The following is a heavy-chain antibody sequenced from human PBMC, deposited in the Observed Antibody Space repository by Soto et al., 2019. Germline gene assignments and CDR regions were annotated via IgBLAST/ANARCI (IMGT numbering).Heavy chain of an antibody. D-gene: IGHD4-4*01. V-gene: IGHV1-69*06. CDR3: ARGLLDYINRPYYYYGMDV. CDR1: GGTFSSYA. Sequence: QVQLVQSGAEVKKPGSSVKVSCKASGGTFSSYAISWVRQAPGQGLEWMGGIIPIFGTANYAQKFQGRVTITADKSTSTAYMELSSLRSEDTAVYYCARGLLDYINRPYYYYGMDVWGQGTTVTVSS. J-gene: IGHJ6*02. CDR2: IIPIFGTA.